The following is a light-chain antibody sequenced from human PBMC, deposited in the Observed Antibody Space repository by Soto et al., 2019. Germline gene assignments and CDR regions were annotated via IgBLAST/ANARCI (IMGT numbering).Light chain of an antibody. CDR2: GAS. J-gene: IGKJ1*01. Sequence: EVVMTQSPATLSVSPGERATLSCRASQSVSEYLAWYQQKPGQAPRLLIYGASTRATGIPARFSGSGSGTDFTLTISSLQSEDFAVYYCQQYSIWPSITFGQGTKVDIK. CDR3: QQYSIWPSIT. CDR1: QSVSEY. V-gene: IGKV3-15*01.